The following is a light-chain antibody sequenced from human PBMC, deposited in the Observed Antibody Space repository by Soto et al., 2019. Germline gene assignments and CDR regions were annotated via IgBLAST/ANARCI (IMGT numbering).Light chain of an antibody. CDR2: EVT. CDR1: SSDIGGYSY. Sequence: QSALTQPPSASGSPGQSVTISCTGTSSDIGGYSYVAWYQQHPGKAPKLIIYEVTKRPSGVPDRFSGSKSGNSASLTVFGLQAEDEAVYYCGSYAGSKNWGVFGGGTQVTVL. V-gene: IGLV2-8*01. CDR3: GSYAGSKNWGV. J-gene: IGLJ3*02.